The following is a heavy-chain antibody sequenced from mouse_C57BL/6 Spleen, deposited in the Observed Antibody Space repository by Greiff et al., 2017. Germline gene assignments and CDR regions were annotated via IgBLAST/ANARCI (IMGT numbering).Heavy chain of an antibody. J-gene: IGHJ2*01. CDR3: ARGSGFLDY. CDR2: IYPGSGNT. D-gene: IGHD1-3*01. Sequence: QVQLQQSGAELVRPGASVKLSCKASGYTFTDYYINWVKQRPGQGLEWIARIYPGSGNTYYNEKFKGKATLTAETSSSTAYMQLSSLTSEDSAVYFCARGSGFLDYWGQGTTLTVAS. V-gene: IGHV1-76*01. CDR1: GYTFTDYY.